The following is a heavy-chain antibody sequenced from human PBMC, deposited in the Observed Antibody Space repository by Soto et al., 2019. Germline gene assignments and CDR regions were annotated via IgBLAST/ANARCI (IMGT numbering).Heavy chain of an antibody. J-gene: IGHJ4*02. Sequence: TLSLTCSVSNGSISGFYWTWIRHPPGKILEWIGYIHYSGRTDYNPSLTSRATMSVDTSKNQFSLNLKSITAADTAVYYCVRVGVGIGNHFDSWGRGTLVTVSS. CDR3: VRVGVGIGNHFDS. V-gene: IGHV4-59*12. CDR1: NGSISGFY. CDR2: IHYSGRT. D-gene: IGHD1-26*01.